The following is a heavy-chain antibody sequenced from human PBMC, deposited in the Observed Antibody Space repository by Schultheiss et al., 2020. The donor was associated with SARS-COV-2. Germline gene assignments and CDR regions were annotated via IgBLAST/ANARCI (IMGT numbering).Heavy chain of an antibody. V-gene: IGHV3-30*04. J-gene: IGHJ4*02. Sequence: GGSLRLSCAASGFTFSSYAMHWVRQAPGKGLEWVAVISYDGSNKYYADSVKGRFTISRDNSKNTLYLQMNSLRAGDTAVYYCARNYDFWSGYYTPLAPGYFDYWGQGTLVTVSS. D-gene: IGHD3-3*01. CDR1: GFTFSSYA. CDR2: ISYDGSNK. CDR3: ARNYDFWSGYYTPLAPGYFDY.